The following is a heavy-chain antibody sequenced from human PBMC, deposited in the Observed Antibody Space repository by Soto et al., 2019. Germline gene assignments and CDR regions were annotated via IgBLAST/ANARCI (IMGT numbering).Heavy chain of an antibody. CDR3: TSGDTVLVGADSAFDI. CDR1: GGTFNGHS. Sequence: QVQLVQSGAEVKKPGSSVKVSCKASGGTFNGHSFSWVRQAPGQGLEWMGSIIPMFNTSTYAQRFQGRVTITADESTTTAYMDLSSLTSGDTAVYYCTSGDTVLVGADSAFDIWGQGTMVTVSS. J-gene: IGHJ3*02. CDR2: IIPMFNTS. V-gene: IGHV1-69*01. D-gene: IGHD4-17*01.